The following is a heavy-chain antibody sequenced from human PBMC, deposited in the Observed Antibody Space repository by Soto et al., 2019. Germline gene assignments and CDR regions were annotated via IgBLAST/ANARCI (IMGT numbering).Heavy chain of an antibody. D-gene: IGHD2-15*01. CDR1: GFTFSSYA. CDR3: AKTQFEVVVAATYYMDV. V-gene: IGHV3-23*01. CDR2: ISGSGGST. J-gene: IGHJ6*03. Sequence: EVQLLESGGGLVQPGGSLRLSCAASGFTFSSYAMSWVRQAPGKGLEWVSAISGSGGSTYYADSVKGRFTISRDNSKNTLYLQMNSLRAEDTAVYYCAKTQFEVVVAATYYMDVWGKGTTVTVSS.